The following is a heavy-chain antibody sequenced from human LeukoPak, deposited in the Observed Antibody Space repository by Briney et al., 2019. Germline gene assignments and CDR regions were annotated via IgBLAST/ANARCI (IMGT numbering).Heavy chain of an antibody. CDR1: GGSISSYY. D-gene: IGHD5-18*01. CDR3: ARGGYSYGYHLDY. CDR2: IYYSGST. V-gene: IGHV4-59*01. J-gene: IGHJ4*02. Sequence: PSETLSLTCTVSGGSISSYYWSWTRQPPGKGLEWIGYIYYSGSTNYNPSLKSRVTISVDTSKNQFSLKLSSVTAADTAVYYCARGGYSYGYHLDYWGQGTLVTVSS.